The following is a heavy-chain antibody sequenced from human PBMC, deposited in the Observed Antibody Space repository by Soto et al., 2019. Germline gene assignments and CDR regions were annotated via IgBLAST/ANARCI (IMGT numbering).Heavy chain of an antibody. D-gene: IGHD3-3*02. CDR2: IFYLGSS. CDR3: ARHSLALRKNNCFDP. J-gene: IGHJ5*02. V-gene: IGHV4-39*01. Sequence: PSETLSRTWTVSGDSIISSDFYWVWFRQPPGKGLEWIGSIFYLGSSYYNPSLKSRVTMSVDTSKNQFSLRLRSVTAADTALYFCARHSLALRKNNCFDPWGQGIMVTVSS. CDR1: GDSIISSDFY.